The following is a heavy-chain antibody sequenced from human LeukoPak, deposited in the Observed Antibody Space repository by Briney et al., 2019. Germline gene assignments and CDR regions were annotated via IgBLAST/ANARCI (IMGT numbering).Heavy chain of an antibody. CDR3: AKGDFDWFKPFDY. CDR1: GFTFPSYA. Sequence: GGSLRLSCAASGFTFPSYAMSWVRQAPGKGLEWVSAISGSGGSTYYADSVKGRFTISRDNSKNTLYLQMNSLRAEDTAVYYCAKGDFDWFKPFDYWGQGTLVTVSS. J-gene: IGHJ4*02. V-gene: IGHV3-23*01. D-gene: IGHD3-9*01. CDR2: ISGSGGST.